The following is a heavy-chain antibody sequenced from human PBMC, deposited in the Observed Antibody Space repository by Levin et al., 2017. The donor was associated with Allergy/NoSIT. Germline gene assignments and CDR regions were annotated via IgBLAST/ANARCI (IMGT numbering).Heavy chain of an antibody. J-gene: IGHJ6*02. V-gene: IGHV3-74*01. CDR2: INSDGTVI. CDR1: GFRFSSYW. CDR3: ASLMSDWYGMDV. Sequence: LSLTCAASGFRFSSYWMLWVRQVPGKGLAWVSRINSDGTVINYADSVKGRLTVSRDNAKNTLFLQMDSLRAEDTAVYFCASLMSDWYGMDVWGQGTTVTVSS. D-gene: IGHD3-16*01.